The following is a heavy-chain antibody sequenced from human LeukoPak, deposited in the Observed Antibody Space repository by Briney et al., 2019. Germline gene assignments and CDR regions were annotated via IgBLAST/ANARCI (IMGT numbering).Heavy chain of an antibody. Sequence: PGGSLRPSCATSGFTVSSNYMSWVRQAPGKGLEWVSVIYSGGSXYYADSVKGRFTISRDNSKNTLYLQMNSLRAEDTAVYYCAYGPSFDPWGQGTLVTVSS. CDR3: AYGPSFDP. V-gene: IGHV3-53*01. J-gene: IGHJ5*02. D-gene: IGHD3-10*01. CDR2: IYSGGSX. CDR1: GFTVSSNY.